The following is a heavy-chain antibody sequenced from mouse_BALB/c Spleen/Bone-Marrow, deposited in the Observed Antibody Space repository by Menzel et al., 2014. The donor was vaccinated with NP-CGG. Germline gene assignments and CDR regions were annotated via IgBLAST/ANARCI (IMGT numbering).Heavy chain of an antibody. D-gene: IGHD2-9*01. V-gene: IGHV14-3*02. J-gene: IGHJ3*01. CDR3: TTYYGSRFTY. CDR2: IDPANGNT. Sequence: VQLQQSGAELVKPGASVKLSCTASGFNIKDTYMHWVKQRPEQGLEWIGRIDPANGNTKYDPKFQGKATTTADTSSITAYLQLSSLPSEDTAVYYCTTYYGSRFTYWGQGTLVTVSA. CDR1: GFNIKDTY.